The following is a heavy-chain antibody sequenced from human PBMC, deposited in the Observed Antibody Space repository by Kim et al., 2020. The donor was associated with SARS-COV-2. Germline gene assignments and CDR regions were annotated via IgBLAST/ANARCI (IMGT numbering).Heavy chain of an antibody. Sequence: ASVKVSCKASGYTFTSYGISWVRQAPGQGLEWMGWISAYNGNTNYAQKLQGRVTMTTDTSTSTAYMELRSLRSDDTAVYYCARDIGYYDFWSGPVGYWGQGTLVTVSS. CDR1: GYTFTSYG. V-gene: IGHV1-18*01. CDR3: ARDIGYYDFWSGPVGY. J-gene: IGHJ4*02. D-gene: IGHD3-3*01. CDR2: ISAYNGNT.